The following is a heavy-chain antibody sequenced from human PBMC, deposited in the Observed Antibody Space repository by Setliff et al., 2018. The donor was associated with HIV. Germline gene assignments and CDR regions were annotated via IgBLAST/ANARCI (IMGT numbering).Heavy chain of an antibody. CDR3: ARSRREVVYFYYYMDF. D-gene: IGHD1-26*01. Sequence: ASVKVSCKASGYTFINYYMHWVRQAPGQGLEWMGIINPRGGNTTYTEKFQGRVTMTADTSTGTTYIQLSGLRFEDTAVYYCARSRREVVYFYYYMDFWGKGTTVTVSS. J-gene: IGHJ6*03. CDR1: GYTFINYY. CDR2: INPRGGNT. V-gene: IGHV1-46*01.